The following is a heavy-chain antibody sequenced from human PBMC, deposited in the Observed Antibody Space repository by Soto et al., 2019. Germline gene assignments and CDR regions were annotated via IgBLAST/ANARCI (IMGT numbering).Heavy chain of an antibody. CDR2: ISGSGGGT. D-gene: IGHD6-13*01. CDR1: GFTFSSYA. V-gene: IGHV3-23*01. J-gene: IGHJ5*02. Sequence: GGSLRLSCAASGFTFSSYAMSWVRQAPGKGLEWVSAISGSGGGTYYADSVKGRFTISRDNSKNTLYLQMNSLRAEDTAVYYCAKSLSTNLNSGYSSSWYHWGQGTLVTVSS. CDR3: AKSLSTNLNSGYSSSWYH.